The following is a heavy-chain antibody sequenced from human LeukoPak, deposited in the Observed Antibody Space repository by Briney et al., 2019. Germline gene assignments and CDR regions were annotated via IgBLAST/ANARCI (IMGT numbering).Heavy chain of an antibody. CDR2: IYYSGST. Sequence: PSETLSLTCTVSGGSNSNYYWSWIRQPPGKGLEWIGYIYYSGSTNYNPSLKSRVTISVDTSKNQFSLKLSSVTAADTAVYYCARERGGYSGYGEDFDYWGQGTLVTVSS. J-gene: IGHJ4*02. D-gene: IGHD5-12*01. CDR1: GGSNSNYY. CDR3: ARERGGYSGYGEDFDY. V-gene: IGHV4-59*01.